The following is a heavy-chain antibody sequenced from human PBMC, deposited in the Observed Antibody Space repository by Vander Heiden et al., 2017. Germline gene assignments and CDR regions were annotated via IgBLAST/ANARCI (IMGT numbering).Heavy chain of an antibody. CDR1: GFRLRSYA. D-gene: IGHD3-10*01. J-gene: IGHJ4*02. V-gene: IGHV3-30*18. CDR3: AKERETYDYGSGLGY. CDR2: ITNGGSYQ. Sequence: VHLVESGGGVVQPGRSLRLSCAASGFRLRSYALVWVRQAPGKGVEWVAVITNGGSYQCYADSVEGRVTISRDNSKNTLYLQIHSLGADDTAVYYCAKERETYDYGSGLGYWGQGTLVTVSS.